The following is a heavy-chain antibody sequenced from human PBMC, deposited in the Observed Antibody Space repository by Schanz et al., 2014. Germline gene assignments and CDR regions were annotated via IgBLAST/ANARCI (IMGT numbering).Heavy chain of an antibody. CDR3: AAASIGYQLLNNDMDV. J-gene: IGHJ6*02. CDR1: GFTFTSSA. CDR2: IVVGRGTT. Sequence: QMQLVQSGPEVKKPGTSVKVSCQASGFTFTSSAMQWVRQARGQRLEWIGWIVVGRGTTNYAQKFQERVTITRDMSTNIAYMELSSLRPEDTAVYYCAAASIGYQLLNNDMDVWGQGTSVTVSS. V-gene: IGHV1-58*02. D-gene: IGHD2-2*01.